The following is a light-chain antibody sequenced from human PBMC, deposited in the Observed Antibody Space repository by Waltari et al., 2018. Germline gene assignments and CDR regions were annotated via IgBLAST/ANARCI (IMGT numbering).Light chain of an antibody. Sequence: SYELTQPPSVSVSPGQTARITCSGDAFPKKYAFWYQQKSGQAPVLVIFDDSKRPSGNPERFSGSSSGTLATLTISGAQVEDEADYYCYSTDTSGNHRVFGGGTKLTVL. CDR2: DDS. CDR1: AFPKKY. CDR3: YSTDTSGNHRV. V-gene: IGLV3-10*01. J-gene: IGLJ3*02.